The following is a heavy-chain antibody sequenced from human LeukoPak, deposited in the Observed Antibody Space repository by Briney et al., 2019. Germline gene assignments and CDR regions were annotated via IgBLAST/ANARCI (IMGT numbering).Heavy chain of an antibody. CDR1: GGSISSSSYY. J-gene: IGHJ4*02. V-gene: IGHV4-39*07. CDR2: IYYSGST. D-gene: IGHD2-15*01. CDR3: ARDSRGGGPDFDY. Sequence: PSETLSLTCTVSGGSISSSSYYWGWIRQPPGKGLEWIGSIYYSGSTYYNPSLKSRVTISVDTSENQFSLKLSSVTAADTAVYYCARDSRGGGPDFDYWGQGVLVTVSS.